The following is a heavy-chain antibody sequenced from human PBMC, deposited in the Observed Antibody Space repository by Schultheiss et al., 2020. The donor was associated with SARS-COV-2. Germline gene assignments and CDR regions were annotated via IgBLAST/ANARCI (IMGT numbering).Heavy chain of an antibody. J-gene: IGHJ3*02. CDR3: ARGGYGSGSYSPGAFDI. CDR1: GGSISSSSYY. CDR2: IYHSGST. V-gene: IGHV4-39*07. D-gene: IGHD1-26*01. Sequence: SQTLSLTCGVSGGSISSSSYYWGWIRQPPGKGLEWIGEIYHSGSTNYNPSLKSRVTISVDTSKNQFSLKLSSVTAADTAVYYCARGGYGSGSYSPGAFDIWGQGTMVTVSS.